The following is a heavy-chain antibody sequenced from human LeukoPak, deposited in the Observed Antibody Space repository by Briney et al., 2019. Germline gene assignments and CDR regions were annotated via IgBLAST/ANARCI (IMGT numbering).Heavy chain of an antibody. V-gene: IGHV3-23*01. D-gene: IGHD3-22*01. Sequence: GGSLRLSCAASGFTFSSYAMSWVRQAPGKGLEWVSAISGSGGSTYYADSVKGRFTISRDNSKNTLYLQMNSLRAEDTAVCYCAKGARSSGYPAKQYFDYWGQGTLVTVSS. CDR2: ISGSGGST. CDR3: AKGARSSGYPAKQYFDY. J-gene: IGHJ4*02. CDR1: GFTFSSYA.